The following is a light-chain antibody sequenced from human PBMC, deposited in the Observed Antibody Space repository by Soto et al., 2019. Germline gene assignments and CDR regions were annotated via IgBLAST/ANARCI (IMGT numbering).Light chain of an antibody. J-gene: IGLJ3*02. CDR3: NSFTTSSTLL. CDR2: EVT. CDR1: GSDIGAYNY. V-gene: IGLV2-14*01. Sequence: QSVLTQPASLSGFPVQSITISCTGTGSDIGAYNYVSWYQHHPGKAPKLLIHEVTNRPSGVSRRFSGSKSGNTASLTISPLRAEDEADAYCNSFTTSSTLLFGGGTTLTVL.